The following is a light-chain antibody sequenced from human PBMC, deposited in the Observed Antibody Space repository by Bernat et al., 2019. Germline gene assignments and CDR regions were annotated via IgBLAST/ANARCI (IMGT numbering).Light chain of an antibody. V-gene: IGLV1-44*01. J-gene: IGLJ3*02. Sequence: QSVSTQPPSASGTPGQRVTISCSGSSSDVGSNSVTWYQQFPGTAPKVLMYATNQRPSGVPDRFSGSKSGTSASLAISGLQSDDEANYYCASWDDSLNGWVFGGGTRLTVL. CDR3: ASWDDSLNGWV. CDR2: ATN. CDR1: SSDVGSNS.